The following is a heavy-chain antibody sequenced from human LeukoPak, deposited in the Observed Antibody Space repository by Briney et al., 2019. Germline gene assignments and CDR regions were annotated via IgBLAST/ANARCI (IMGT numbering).Heavy chain of an antibody. CDR1: GYSISSGYY. CDR3: ARAGKLSDSGYYYYYMDV. V-gene: IGHV4-38-2*02. D-gene: IGHD1-14*01. CDR2: IYHSGST. Sequence: SETLSLTCTVSGYSISSGYYWGWIRQPPGKGLEWIGSIYHSGSTDYNPSLKSRVTISVDTSKNQFSLKLSSVTAADTAVYYCARAGKLSDSGYYYYYMDVWGKGTTVTVSS. J-gene: IGHJ6*03.